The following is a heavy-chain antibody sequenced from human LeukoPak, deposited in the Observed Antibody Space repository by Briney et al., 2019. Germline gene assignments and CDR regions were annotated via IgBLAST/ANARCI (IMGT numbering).Heavy chain of an antibody. J-gene: IGHJ4*02. CDR1: GGSISNYY. Sequence: SETLSLTCTVSGGSISNYYWSWIRQPPGKGLEWIGYLYYSGSANYNPSLKSRVTISLDTSKNQFSLKLSSVTAADTAVYFCARIRNYGSGTYIPFVDYWGQGTLVTVSS. CDR2: LYYSGSA. CDR3: ARIRNYGSGTYIPFVDY. D-gene: IGHD3-10*01. V-gene: IGHV4-59*01.